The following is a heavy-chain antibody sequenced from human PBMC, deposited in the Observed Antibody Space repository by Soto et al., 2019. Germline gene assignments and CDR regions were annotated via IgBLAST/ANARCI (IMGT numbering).Heavy chain of an antibody. D-gene: IGHD3-3*01. CDR3: AKDRSNPGIFGVVTLS. CDR1: GFTFSRFA. Sequence: PGGSLRLSCAGSGFTFSRFAMSWVRQVPGKGLEWVSAISGSAQTTYSADSVKGRFTFSSYNSNTTRSLQMNSLCAEATAGHYSAKDRSNPGIFGVVTLSWRQESLVAASS. V-gene: IGHV3-23*01. CDR2: ISGSAQTT. J-gene: IGHJ5*02.